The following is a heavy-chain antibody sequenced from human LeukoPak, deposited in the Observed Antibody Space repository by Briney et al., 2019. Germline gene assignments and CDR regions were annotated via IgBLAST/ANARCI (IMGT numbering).Heavy chain of an antibody. Sequence: GGSLRLSCAASGFTFSSNYMSWVRQAPGKGLEWVSGIYGGGNSYYADSVTGRFTISRDNSRNTLYLQMNSLRGEDTAVYYCARELTVGATIDYWGQGTLVTVSS. CDR3: ARELTVGATIDY. V-gene: IGHV3-66*02. D-gene: IGHD1-26*01. CDR1: GFTFSSNY. J-gene: IGHJ4*02. CDR2: IYGGGNS.